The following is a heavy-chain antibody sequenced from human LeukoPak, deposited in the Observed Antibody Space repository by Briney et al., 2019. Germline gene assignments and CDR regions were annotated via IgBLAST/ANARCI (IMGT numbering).Heavy chain of an antibody. V-gene: IGHV3-23*01. CDR1: GFTFTSDA. D-gene: IGHD3-10*01. J-gene: IGHJ4*02. CDR2: TVSRGTT. Sequence: GGSLRLSCVASGFTFTSDAMNWVRQAPGKGPEWVSSTVSRGTTQYADSVKGRFTVSRDTSKNTLYLQMNSLRADDTAVYYCAKDPLSSRLLWFGELPNYWGQGTLVTVSS. CDR3: AKDPLSSRLLWFGELPNY.